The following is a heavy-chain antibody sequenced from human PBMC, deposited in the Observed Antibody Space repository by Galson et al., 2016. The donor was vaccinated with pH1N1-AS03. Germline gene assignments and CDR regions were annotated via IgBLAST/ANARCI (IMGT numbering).Heavy chain of an antibody. Sequence: QSGAEVKKPGESLKISCKGSGDSFNTYWIGWVRQMPGKGLEWMGIIYPGDSDTRYSPSFQGHVTISADASISTAYLQWSSLKASDTAIYYCARRGHCTGISCYDLDSWDQGTMVTVSS. J-gene: IGHJ4*02. V-gene: IGHV5-51*03. D-gene: IGHD2-2*01. CDR3: ARRGHCTGISCYDLDS. CDR2: IYPGDSDT. CDR1: GDSFNTYW.